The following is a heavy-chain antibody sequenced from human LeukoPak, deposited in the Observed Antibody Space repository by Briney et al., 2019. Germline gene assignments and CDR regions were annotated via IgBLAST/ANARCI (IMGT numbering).Heavy chain of an antibody. CDR1: GGSISSGSYY. J-gene: IGHJ5*02. V-gene: IGHV4-61*02. Sequence: SETLSLTCPGSGGSISSGSYYWSWVPPPPRKGLGWVGGIYTSGSTNYNPSLKSRVTISVDTSKNQFSLKLSSVTTADTAVYYCARDRPAYYYDSSGYPWGQGTLVTVSS. CDR3: ARDRPAYYYDSSGYP. CDR2: IYTSGST. D-gene: IGHD3-22*01.